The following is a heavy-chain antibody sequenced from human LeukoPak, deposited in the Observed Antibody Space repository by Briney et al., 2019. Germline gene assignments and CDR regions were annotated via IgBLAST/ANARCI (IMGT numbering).Heavy chain of an antibody. CDR3: ARRTMAVSGFDY. CDR2: INPNRGDT. J-gene: IGHJ4*02. D-gene: IGHD6-19*01. CDR1: GYTFTDYF. Sequence: ASVKVSCKASGYTFTDYFMHWVRQAPGQGLEWMGWINPNRGDTNYAQKFQGRVTMTRDTSISTAYMELSRLRSDDTAVYYCARRTMAVSGFDYWGQGTLVTVSS. V-gene: IGHV1-2*02.